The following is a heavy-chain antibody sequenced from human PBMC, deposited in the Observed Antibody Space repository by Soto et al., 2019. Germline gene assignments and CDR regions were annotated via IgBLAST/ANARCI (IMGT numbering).Heavy chain of an antibody. CDR3: ARDSGYSSRWYVDY. J-gene: IGHJ4*02. D-gene: IGHD6-13*01. V-gene: IGHV3-74*01. CDR2: INSDGSGT. CDR1: GFTFSSYW. Sequence: GGSLRLSCVASGFTFSSYWMYWVRQAPGKGLVWVSRINSDGSGTRYADSVKGRFTISRDNAKNTLYLQMNSLRAEDTAVYYCARDSGYSSRWYVDYWGLGTLVTVSS.